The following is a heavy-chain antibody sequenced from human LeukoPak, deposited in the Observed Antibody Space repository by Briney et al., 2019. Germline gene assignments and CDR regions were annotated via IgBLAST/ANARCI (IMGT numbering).Heavy chain of an antibody. CDR3: VRDGGVDGYDLLDY. CDR1: GFTFSNYW. J-gene: IGHJ4*02. D-gene: IGHD5-24*01. CDR2: INQDGSKA. Sequence: PGGSLRLSCAASGFTFSNYWMTWVRQAPGKGLEWVAHINQDGSKAYYMDSVKARFTVSRDNAEDSVSLHMNSLRAEDTAVCYCVRDGGVDGYDLLDYWGQGSLVTVSS. V-gene: IGHV3-7*01.